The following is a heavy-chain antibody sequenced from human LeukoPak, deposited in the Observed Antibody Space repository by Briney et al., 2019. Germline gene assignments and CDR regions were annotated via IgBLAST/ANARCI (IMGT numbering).Heavy chain of an antibody. J-gene: IGHJ3*02. CDR2: IKRTADGGTT. Sequence: GGSLRLSCAASGLIFSNAWMNWVRQAPGKGMEWVGRIKRTADGGTTDYAAPVKGRLTISRDDSKNTVYLQMNSLKIEDTAVYYCTTNDAFDIWGQGTMVTVSS. CDR3: TTNDAFDI. CDR1: GLIFSNAW. V-gene: IGHV3-15*01.